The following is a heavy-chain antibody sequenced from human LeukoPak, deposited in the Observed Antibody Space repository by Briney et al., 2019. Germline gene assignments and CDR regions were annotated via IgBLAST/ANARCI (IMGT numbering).Heavy chain of an antibody. Sequence: PSETLSLTCTVSGGSISSSTYYWGWIRQPPGKGLEWIGSMYYSSGNTYYNPSLKSRVTISVDTSKNQFSLKLSSVTAADTAVYYCARGSKGHPLYYYYYYMDVWGKGTTVTVSS. V-gene: IGHV4-39*07. CDR1: GGSISSSTYY. J-gene: IGHJ6*03. CDR3: ARGSKGHPLYYYYYYMDV. CDR2: MYYSSGNT. D-gene: IGHD3-10*01.